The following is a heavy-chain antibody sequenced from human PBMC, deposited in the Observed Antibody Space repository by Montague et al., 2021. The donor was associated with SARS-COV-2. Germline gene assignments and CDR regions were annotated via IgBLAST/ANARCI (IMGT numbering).Heavy chain of an antibody. D-gene: IGHD1-1*01. CDR1: GDSISSYY. V-gene: IGHV4-59*01. CDR2: IYYSVIT. CDR3: ARVRLTGTTAPSFDY. J-gene: IGHJ4*02. Sequence: SETLSLTCTVSGDSISSYYCIWIRQPPGKGLQWIGNIYYSVITNXNPSLKSRVTTSIDTSKNQFSLRLSSVTAADTAVYYCARVRLTGTTAPSFDYWGQGTLVTVSS.